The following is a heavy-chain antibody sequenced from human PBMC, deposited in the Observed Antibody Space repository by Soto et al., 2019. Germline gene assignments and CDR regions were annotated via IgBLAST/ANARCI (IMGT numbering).Heavy chain of an antibody. J-gene: IGHJ6*03. CDR2: ISSSSDTI. CDR1: GFIFSSYS. Sequence: EVQLVESGGGLVQPGGSLRLSCAASGFIFSSYSMNWVRQAPGKGLEWVSYISSSSDTIYYADSVKGRFTISRDNAKNLLYLQMNSLRAEDTAVYYWARDPRYCSGGNCYSSYYYYYLDVWGIGTTVTVSS. CDR3: ARDPRYCSGGNCYSSYYYYYLDV. V-gene: IGHV3-48*01. D-gene: IGHD2-15*01.